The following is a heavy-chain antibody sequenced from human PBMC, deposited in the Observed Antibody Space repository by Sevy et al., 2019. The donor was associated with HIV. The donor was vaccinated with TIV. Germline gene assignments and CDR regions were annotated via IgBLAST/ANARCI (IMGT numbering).Heavy chain of an antibody. Sequence: SETLSLTCTVPGDSISSSDYYWSWIRQPPGKGLEWIGYISYSGNTYYSPSLKSRVTISGDTSQNQFSLKLSSVTAADTAVYCCARRLYGDYSDAFDIWCQGTVVTVSS. CDR3: ARRLYGDYSDAFDI. CDR1: GDSISSSDYY. V-gene: IGHV4-30-4*01. J-gene: IGHJ3*02. CDR2: ISYSGNT. D-gene: IGHD4-17*01.